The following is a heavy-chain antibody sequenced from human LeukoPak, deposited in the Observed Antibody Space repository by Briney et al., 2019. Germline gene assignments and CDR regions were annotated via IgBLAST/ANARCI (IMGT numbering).Heavy chain of an antibody. CDR1: AYTFTSYA. CDR2: ISAYNGNT. J-gene: IGHJ6*02. D-gene: IGHD5-12*01. V-gene: IGHV1-18*01. CDR3: ARGPKVAATIPETYYYYYGMDV. Sequence: ASVKVSCKASAYTFTSYAISWVRQAPGQGLEWMGWISAYNGNTNYAQKLQGRVTMTTDTSTSTAYMELRSLRSDDTAVYYCARGPKVAATIPETYYYYYGMDVWGQGTTVTVSS.